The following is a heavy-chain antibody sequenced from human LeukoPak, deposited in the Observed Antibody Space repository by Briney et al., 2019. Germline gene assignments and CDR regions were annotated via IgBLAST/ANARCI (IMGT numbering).Heavy chain of an antibody. CDR1: GFTVSSNC. J-gene: IGHJ3*02. CDR3: AREGSTTVTTKRGGAFDI. CDR2: IYSGGST. D-gene: IGHD4-17*01. Sequence: GGSLRLSCAASGFTVSSNCMSWVRQAPGKGLEWVSVIYSGGSTYYADSVKGRFTISRDNSKNTLYLQMNSLRAEDTAVYYCAREGSTTVTTKRGGAFDIWGQGTMVTVSS. V-gene: IGHV3-53*01.